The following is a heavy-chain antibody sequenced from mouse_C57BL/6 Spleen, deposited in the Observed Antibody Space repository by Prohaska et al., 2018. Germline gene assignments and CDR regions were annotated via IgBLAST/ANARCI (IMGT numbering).Heavy chain of an antibody. CDR2: INPNNGGT. CDR3: AGPPYYGSSYVTWFAY. J-gene: IGHJ3*01. V-gene: IGHV1-26*01. D-gene: IGHD1-1*01. Sequence: HGKSLEWIGDINPNNGGTSYNQKFKGKATLTVDKSSSTAYMELRSLTSEDSAVYYCAGPPYYGSSYVTWFAYWGQGTLVTVSA.